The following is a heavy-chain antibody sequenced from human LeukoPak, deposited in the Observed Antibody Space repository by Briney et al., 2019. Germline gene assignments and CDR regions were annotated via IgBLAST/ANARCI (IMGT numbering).Heavy chain of an antibody. V-gene: IGHV3-23*01. D-gene: IGHD2-2*03. Sequence: GGSLRLTCVASGFAFSNYAMSWVRQAPGKGLEWIAALNGGRTFFQDSVRGRFTISRDNSKNTLYLQLNRLRGDDTAVHYCVKEVTGYGFFDYWGRGTLVTVSS. CDR2: LNGGRT. CDR3: VKEVTGYGFFDY. CDR1: GFAFSNYA. J-gene: IGHJ4*02.